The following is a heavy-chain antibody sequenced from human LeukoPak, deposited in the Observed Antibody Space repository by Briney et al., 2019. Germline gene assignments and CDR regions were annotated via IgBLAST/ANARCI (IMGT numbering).Heavy chain of an antibody. J-gene: IGHJ4*02. CDR2: MSSVT. CDR1: GFTFSNFA. V-gene: IGHV3-23*01. CDR3: AKAFFSGSGGNHKHFDS. Sequence: GGSLRLSCAASGFTFSNFAMSWVRQAPGKGLEWVSAMSSVTYYADSVKGRFTISRDDSKGTLFLQMNSLRAEDTAVYYCAKAFFSGSGGNHKHFDSWGQGTLVTVSS. D-gene: IGHD3-10*01.